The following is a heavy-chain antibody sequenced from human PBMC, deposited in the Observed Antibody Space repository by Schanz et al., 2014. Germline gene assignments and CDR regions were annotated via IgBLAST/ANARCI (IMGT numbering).Heavy chain of an antibody. V-gene: IGHV3-21*02. J-gene: IGHJ6*02. D-gene: IGHD1-26*01. Sequence: EVRLVESGGGLVKPGGSLRLSCAASGFTFSSYSMSWVRQAPGKGLGWVSFISSSSDYINYADSVKGRFTISRDNSKNTMYLQMNSLRAEDTAVYYCVKDLQRELLRDDHYYGMDVWGQGTTVTVSS. CDR3: VKDLQRELLRDDHYYGMDV. CDR1: GFTFSSYS. CDR2: ISSSSDYI.